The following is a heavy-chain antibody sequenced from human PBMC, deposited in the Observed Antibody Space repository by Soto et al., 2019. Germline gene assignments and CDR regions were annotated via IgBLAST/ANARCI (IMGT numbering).Heavy chain of an antibody. J-gene: IGHJ4*02. D-gene: IGHD3-22*01. CDR1: GFTFSSYA. V-gene: IGHV3-23*01. CDR3: AKLGGHYYDSSGYYYQSQNYFYY. CDR2: SSGSGGST. Sequence: EVQLLESGEGLVQPGGSLRLSCAASGFTFSSYAMSWVSQAPGKGLEWVSASSGSGGSTYYADSVKGRFTISRDNSKNTLYLQMNSLRAEDTAVYYCAKLGGHYYDSSGYYYQSQNYFYYWGQGTLVTVSS.